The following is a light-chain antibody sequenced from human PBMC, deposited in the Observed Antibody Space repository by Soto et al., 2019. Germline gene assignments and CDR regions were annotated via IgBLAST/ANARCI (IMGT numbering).Light chain of an antibody. Sequence: QSVLTQSPSASASLGASVKLTCTLSSGHSTFAIAWHQQQPEKGPRYLMKLSSDGSHSKGDGIPDRFSGSSSGAERYLTISSLQSEDEADYYCQTWGTGIHVVFGGGTQLTVL. CDR3: QTWGTGIHVV. V-gene: IGLV4-69*01. CDR2: LSSDGSH. CDR1: SGHSTFA. J-gene: IGLJ2*01.